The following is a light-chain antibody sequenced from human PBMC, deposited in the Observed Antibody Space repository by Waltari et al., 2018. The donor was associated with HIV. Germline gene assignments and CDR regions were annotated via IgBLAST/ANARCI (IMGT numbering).Light chain of an antibody. J-gene: IGLJ3*02. CDR3: KSYTGSSTPWV. CDR1: SSDVGGYNH. Sequence: QSALTQSASVSGSPGQSITISCTGSSSDVGGYNHVSWYQQHPGKAPKLMIFEVSNRPSGVSNRFSGSKSGNTASLTISGLQAEDEADYYCKSYTGSSTPWVFGGGTKLTVL. V-gene: IGLV2-14*01. CDR2: EVS.